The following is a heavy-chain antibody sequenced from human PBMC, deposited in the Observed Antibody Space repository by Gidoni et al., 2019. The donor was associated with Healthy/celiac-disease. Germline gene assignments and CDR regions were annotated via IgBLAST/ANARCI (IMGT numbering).Heavy chain of an antibody. CDR2: ISSSSSYI. CDR1: GFTFRSYS. CDR3: ARDYSPEDIVVVEAWFDP. D-gene: IGHD2-15*01. J-gene: IGHJ5*02. V-gene: IGHV3-21*01. Sequence: EVQLVESGGGLVKPGGSLRLSCDASGFTFRSYSMNWVRQAPGKGLEWVSSISSSSSYIYYADSVKGRFTISRDNAKNSLYLQMNSRRAEDTAVYYCARDYSPEDIVVVEAWFDPWGQGTLVTVSS.